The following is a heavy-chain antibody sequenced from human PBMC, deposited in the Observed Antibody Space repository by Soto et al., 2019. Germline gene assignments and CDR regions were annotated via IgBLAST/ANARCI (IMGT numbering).Heavy chain of an antibody. CDR2: INHSGST. D-gene: IGHD4-17*01. CDR3: ARDAGYGDYAFDI. CDR1: GGSISSSSYY. Sequence: PSETLSLTCTVSGGSISSSSYYWSWIRQPPGKGLEWIGEINHSGSTNYNPSLKSRVTISVDTSKNQFSLKLSSVTAADTAVYYCARDAGYGDYAFDIWGQGTMVTVSS. V-gene: IGHV4-39*07. J-gene: IGHJ3*02.